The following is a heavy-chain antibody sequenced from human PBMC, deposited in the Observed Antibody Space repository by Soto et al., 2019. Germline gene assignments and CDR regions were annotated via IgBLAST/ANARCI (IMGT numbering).Heavy chain of an antibody. J-gene: IGHJ4*02. CDR2: INSDGSST. CDR3: AKPWRSGWYYFDY. Sequence: GGSLRLSCAASGFTFSSYWMHWVRQAPGKGLVWVSRINSDGSSTSYADSVKGRFTISRDNAKNTLYLQMNSLRAEDTAVYYCAKPWRSGWYYFDYWGQGTLVTVSS. V-gene: IGHV3-74*01. D-gene: IGHD6-19*01. CDR1: GFTFSSYW.